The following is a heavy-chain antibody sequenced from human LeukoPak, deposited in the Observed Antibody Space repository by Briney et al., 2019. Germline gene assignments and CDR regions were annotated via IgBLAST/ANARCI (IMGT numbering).Heavy chain of an antibody. CDR3: ARAVGATVALLSYYGLDV. Sequence: GASVKVSCKASGYTFSGFGISWVRQAPGRGLEWMGWISAKNGNTNYAQKLQSRVTMTTDTSTSTAYMELRSLRSDDTAIYYCARAVGATVALLSYYGLDVWGQGTTVTVSS. CDR2: ISAKNGNT. V-gene: IGHV1-18*01. J-gene: IGHJ6*02. D-gene: IGHD1-26*01. CDR1: GYTFSGFG.